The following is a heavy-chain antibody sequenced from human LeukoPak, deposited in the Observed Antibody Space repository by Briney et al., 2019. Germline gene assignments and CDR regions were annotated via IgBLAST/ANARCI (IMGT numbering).Heavy chain of an antibody. D-gene: IGHD3-3*01. CDR3: ARGAPYFDFWSGYLNRVDP. Sequence: SETLSLTCAVYGGSFSGYYWSWIRQPPGKGLEWIGEINHSGSTNYNPSLKSRVTISVDTSKNQFSLKLSSVTAADTAVYYCARGAPYFDFWSGYLNRVDPLGQGNLVT. J-gene: IGHJ5*01. CDR1: GGSFSGYY. CDR2: INHSGST. V-gene: IGHV4-34*01.